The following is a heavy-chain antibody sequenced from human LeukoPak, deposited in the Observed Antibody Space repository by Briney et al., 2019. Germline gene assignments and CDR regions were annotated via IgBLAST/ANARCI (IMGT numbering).Heavy chain of an antibody. CDR2: IYPGDSNA. CDR1: GYSFTTYW. V-gene: IGHV5-51*01. Sequence: GESLQISCKGSGYSFTTYWIGWVRQTPGEGLEWMGIIYPGDSNARYSPSFQGQVTLSADRSISTAYLQWSSLRASDTAMYYCARSLLPALDYWGQGTLVTVSS. CDR3: ARSLLPALDY. D-gene: IGHD2-21*01. J-gene: IGHJ4*02.